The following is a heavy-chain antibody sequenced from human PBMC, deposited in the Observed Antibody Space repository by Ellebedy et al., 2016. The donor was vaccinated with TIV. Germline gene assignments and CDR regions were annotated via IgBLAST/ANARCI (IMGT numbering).Heavy chain of an antibody. J-gene: IGHJ4*02. CDR2: ISSSSSYI. V-gene: IGHV3-21*01. CDR3: ARRYVSGSDY. Sequence: GGSLRLXXAASGFTFSSYSMNWVRQAPGKGLEWVSSISSSSSYIYYADSVKGRFTISRDNSKNTLYLQMNSLRTEDSAVYYCARRYVSGSDYWGQGTLVTVSS. CDR1: GFTFSSYS. D-gene: IGHD3-10*01.